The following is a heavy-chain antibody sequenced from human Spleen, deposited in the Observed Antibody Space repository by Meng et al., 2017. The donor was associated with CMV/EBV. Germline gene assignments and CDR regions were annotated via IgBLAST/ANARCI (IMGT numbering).Heavy chain of an antibody. D-gene: IGHD5-18*01. CDR2: ISYDGSNK. Sequence: LSLTCAASGFMFSSYAMHWVRQAPGKGPEWVAVISYDGSNKHYAGSVNGRFTISRDDSRNTVFLQMNSLTTEDTAVYYCARPTLYSYGFRTNHYYGMDVWGQGTMVTVSS. CDR1: GFMFSSYA. J-gene: IGHJ6*02. V-gene: IGHV3-30-3*01. CDR3: ARPTLYSYGFRTNHYYGMDV.